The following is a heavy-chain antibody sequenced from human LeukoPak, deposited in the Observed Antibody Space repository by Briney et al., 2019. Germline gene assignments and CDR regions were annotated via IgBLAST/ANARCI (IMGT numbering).Heavy chain of an antibody. J-gene: IGHJ4*02. CDR3: ARGGITMVQGVIIG. CDR1: GFTFSSYS. CDR2: ISSSSSYI. Sequence: GGSLRLSCAASGFTFSSYSMNWVRQPPGKGLEWVSSISSSSSYIYYADSVKGRFTISRGNAKNSLYLQMNSLRAEDTAVYYCARGGITMVQGVIIGWGQGTLVTVSS. V-gene: IGHV3-21*01. D-gene: IGHD3-10*01.